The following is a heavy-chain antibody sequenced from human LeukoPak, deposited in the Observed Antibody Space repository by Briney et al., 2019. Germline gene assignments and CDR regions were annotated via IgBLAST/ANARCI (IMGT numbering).Heavy chain of an antibody. J-gene: IGHJ3*01. CDR1: GGTFTHYV. CDR2: IAPISGTP. D-gene: IGHD3-10*01. Sequence: SVKVSCKASGGTFTHYVISWVRQAPGQGLEWMGGIAPISGTPMYAQRFQGRVTITADTSTYTAYLERSSLTSEDTAVYYCAREGEYYSESGNLVDASDVWGQGTMVTVS. CDR3: AREGEYYSESGNLVDASDV. V-gene: IGHV1-69*06.